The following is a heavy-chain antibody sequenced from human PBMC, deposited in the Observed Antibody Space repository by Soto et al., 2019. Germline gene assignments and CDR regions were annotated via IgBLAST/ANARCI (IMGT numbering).Heavy chain of an antibody. Sequence: HPGGSLRLSCAASGFTVSSNYMSWVRQAPGKGLEWVSVIYSGGSTYYADSVKGRFTISRDNSKNTLYLQMNSLRAEDTAVYYCARETYYYDSSAWDYWGQGTLVTVA. D-gene: IGHD3-22*01. CDR1: GFTVSSNY. J-gene: IGHJ4*02. CDR2: IYSGGST. V-gene: IGHV3-53*01. CDR3: ARETYYYDSSAWDY.